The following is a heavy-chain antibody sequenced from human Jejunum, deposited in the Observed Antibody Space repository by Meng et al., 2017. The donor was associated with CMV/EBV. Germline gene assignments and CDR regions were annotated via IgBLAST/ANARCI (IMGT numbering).Heavy chain of an antibody. CDR1: GFTVSSTF. CDR3: ARDHHSQHFDC. D-gene: IGHD3-3*02. CDR2: IYAAGNT. J-gene: IGHJ4*02. V-gene: IGHV3-53*05. Sequence: LSGDASGFTVSSTFMSWVRQAPGKGLEWVSVIYAAGNTYYADSVKGRFTISRDSSRNTVYLQMNSLRVDDTAVYYCARDHHSQHFDCWGQGTLVTVSS.